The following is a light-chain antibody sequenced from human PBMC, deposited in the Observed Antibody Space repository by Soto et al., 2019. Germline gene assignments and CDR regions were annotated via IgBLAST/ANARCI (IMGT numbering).Light chain of an antibody. CDR1: QGISNY. CDR2: AAS. V-gene: IGKV1-27*01. J-gene: IGKJ1*01. Sequence: DIPLTQAPSSLSASVGDRVTITCRASQGISNYLAWYQQKPGKVPKLLIYAASTLQSGVPSRFSGSGSGTDFTLTISSLQPEDVATYYCQKYNSAPWTFGQGTKVDIK. CDR3: QKYNSAPWT.